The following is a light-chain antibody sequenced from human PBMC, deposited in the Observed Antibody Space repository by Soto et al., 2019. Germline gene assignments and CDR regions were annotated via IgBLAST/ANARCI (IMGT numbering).Light chain of an antibody. V-gene: IGKV3-20*01. CDR3: QQYSSSL. J-gene: IGKJ3*01. CDR2: AAS. Sequence: EIVLPPSPATLSVSPGERATLSCRASQSVGSNLAWYQHKPGQAPRLLIYAASSRATGIPDRFSGSGSGTDFTLTISRLEPEDFAVYYCQQYSSSLFGPGTKVDI. CDR1: QSVGSN.